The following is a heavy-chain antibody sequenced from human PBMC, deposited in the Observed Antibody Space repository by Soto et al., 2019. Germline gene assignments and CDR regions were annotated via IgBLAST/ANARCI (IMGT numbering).Heavy chain of an antibody. CDR2: IIADNGNT. CDR3: ARGSGSFFPYFNY. D-gene: IGHD1-26*01. Sequence: ASVKVSCKASGYTFTSYAIHWVRQAPGQRLEWMGWIIADNGNTKYSQKFHGRVTITRDVSANTASLELISLRSEDTAVYYCARGSGSFFPYFNYWSQGTLVTVSS. CDR1: GYTFTSYA. V-gene: IGHV1-3*01. J-gene: IGHJ4*02.